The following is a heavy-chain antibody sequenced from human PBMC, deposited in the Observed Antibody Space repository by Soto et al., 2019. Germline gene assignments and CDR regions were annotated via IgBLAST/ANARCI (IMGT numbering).Heavy chain of an antibody. J-gene: IGHJ6*03. D-gene: IGHD3-3*01. CDR1: GDSVSSNSAA. Sequence: PSQTLSLTCAISGDSVSSNSAAWNWIRQSPSRGLEWLGRTYYRSKWYNDYAVSVKSRITINPDTSKNQFSLQLNSVTPEDTAVYYCARDRGIFGVVMMSYYYYYYYMDVWGKGTTVTVSS. V-gene: IGHV6-1*01. CDR3: ARDRGIFGVVMMSYYYYYYYMDV. CDR2: TYYRSKWYN.